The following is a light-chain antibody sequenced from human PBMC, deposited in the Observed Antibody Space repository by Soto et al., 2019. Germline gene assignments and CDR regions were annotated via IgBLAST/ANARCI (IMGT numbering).Light chain of an antibody. V-gene: IGLV2-14*03. Sequence: QSVLTQPASVSGSPGQSITIPCSGTSSDVGSYNVVSWYQQHPGKAPKLVIYDVSNRPSGVSPRFSGAKSGNTASLTIAGLQAEDEADYYSSSYTRRSTYVFGTGTKLTVL. CDR2: DVS. J-gene: IGLJ1*01. CDR1: SSDVGSYNV. CDR3: SSYTRRSTYV.